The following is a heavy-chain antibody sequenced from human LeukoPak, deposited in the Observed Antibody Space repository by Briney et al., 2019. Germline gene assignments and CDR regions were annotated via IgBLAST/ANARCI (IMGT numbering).Heavy chain of an antibody. CDR1: GFTFSSYG. V-gene: IGHV3-30*02. CDR2: IRYDGSNK. CDR3: ARADPTAMVYYFDY. Sequence: GGSLRLSCAASGFTFSSYGMHWVRQAPGKGLEWVAFIRYDGSNKYYADSVKGRFTISRDNSKNTLYLQMNSLRAEDTAVYYCARADPTAMVYYFDYWGQGTLVTVSS. J-gene: IGHJ4*02. D-gene: IGHD5-18*01.